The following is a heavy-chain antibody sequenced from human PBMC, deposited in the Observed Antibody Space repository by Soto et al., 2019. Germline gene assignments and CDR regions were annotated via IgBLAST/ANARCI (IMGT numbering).Heavy chain of an antibody. CDR3: AKASSSSVYNFDS. V-gene: IGHV3-23*01. CDR1: GYSFSSYS. CDR2: ISVSGGST. Sequence: PGGSLRLSCAASGYSFSSYSMSWVRQAPGMGLEWVSAISVSGGSTYYADSVRGRFTISRDNSKNTLSLQMTSLRAEDTAIYYCAKASSSSVYNFDSWGQGTLVTVSS. D-gene: IGHD6-19*01. J-gene: IGHJ4*02.